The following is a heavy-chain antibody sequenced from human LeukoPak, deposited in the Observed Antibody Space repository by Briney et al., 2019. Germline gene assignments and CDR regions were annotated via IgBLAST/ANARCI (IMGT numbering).Heavy chain of an antibody. D-gene: IGHD3-16*01. CDR1: GYTFTSYD. CDR3: ARTGIWGCGFDP. Sequence: ASVKVSCKASGYTFTSYDINWVRQATGQGLEWMGWMNPNSGNTGYAQKFQGRVTMTRNTSIGTAYMELSSLRSEDTAVYYCARTGIWGCGFDPWGQGTLVTVSS. J-gene: IGHJ5*02. V-gene: IGHV1-8*01. CDR2: MNPNSGNT.